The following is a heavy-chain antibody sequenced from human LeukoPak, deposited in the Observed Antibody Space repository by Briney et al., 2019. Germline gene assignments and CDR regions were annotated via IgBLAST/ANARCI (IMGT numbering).Heavy chain of an antibody. CDR3: ARDFKIDMGIAVAGIKPDY. J-gene: IGHJ4*02. V-gene: IGHV3-21*01. CDR1: GFTFSSYS. CDR2: ISSSSSYI. Sequence: PGGSLRLSCAASGFTFSSYSTNWVRQAPGKGLEWVSSISSSSSYIYYADSVKGRFTISRDNAKDSLYLQMNSLRAEDTAVYYCARDFKIDMGIAVAGIKPDYWGQGTLVTVSS. D-gene: IGHD6-19*01.